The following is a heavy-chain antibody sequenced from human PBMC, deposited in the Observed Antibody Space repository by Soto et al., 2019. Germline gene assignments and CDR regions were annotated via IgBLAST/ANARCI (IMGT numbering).Heavy chain of an antibody. Sequence: GASVKVSCKVSVYTLTELSMHWVRQAPGKVLEWMGGSDPEDGETIYAQKFQGRVPMTEDTSTDTAYMELSSLRSEDTAVYYCATRNWNYGIDYWGQGTLVTVSS. D-gene: IGHD1-7*01. V-gene: IGHV1-24*01. CDR2: SDPEDGET. J-gene: IGHJ4*02. CDR3: ATRNWNYGIDY. CDR1: VYTLTELS.